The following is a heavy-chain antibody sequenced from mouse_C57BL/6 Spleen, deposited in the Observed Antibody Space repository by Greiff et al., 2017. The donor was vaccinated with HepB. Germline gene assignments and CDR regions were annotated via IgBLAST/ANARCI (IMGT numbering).Heavy chain of an antibody. Sequence: QVQLQQPGAELVRPGSSVKLSCKASGYTFTSYWMHWVKQRPIQGLEWIGNIDPYDSETHYNQKFKDKATLTVDKSSSTAYMQLSRLTSEDSAVYYCARSRSDYERFADWGQGTLVTVAA. J-gene: IGHJ3*01. D-gene: IGHD2-4*01. V-gene: IGHV1-52*01. CDR1: GYTFTSYW. CDR2: IDPYDSET. CDR3: ARSRSDYERFAD.